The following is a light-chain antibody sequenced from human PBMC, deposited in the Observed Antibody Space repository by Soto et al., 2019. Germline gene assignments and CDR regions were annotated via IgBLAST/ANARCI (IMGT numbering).Light chain of an antibody. J-gene: IGKJ2*01. V-gene: IGKV4-1*01. CDR2: WAS. CDR1: QSVLSSSNNRNY. Sequence: DIVMTQSPDSLAVSLGERATINCKSSQSVLSSSNNRNYLAWFQQKPRQPPKLLIYWASTRESGVPDRFSGSGSGRDFTLTISILQAEDVAVYYCQQYYGVPYTFGQGTTLEIK. CDR3: QQYYGVPYT.